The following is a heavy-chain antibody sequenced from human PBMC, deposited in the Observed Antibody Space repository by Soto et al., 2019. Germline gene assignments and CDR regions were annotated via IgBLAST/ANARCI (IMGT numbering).Heavy chain of an antibody. J-gene: IGHJ4*02. Sequence: QVQLVQSGAEVKKPGSSVKVSCKASGGTFSSYTISWVRQAPGQGLEWMGRIIPILGIANYAQKFQGRVTITADKSTSTAYMELSSLRSEDTAVYYCARGYNGLYFDYWGQGTLVTVSS. CDR1: GGTFSSYT. D-gene: IGHD1-1*01. CDR2: IIPILGIA. V-gene: IGHV1-69*02. CDR3: ARGYNGLYFDY.